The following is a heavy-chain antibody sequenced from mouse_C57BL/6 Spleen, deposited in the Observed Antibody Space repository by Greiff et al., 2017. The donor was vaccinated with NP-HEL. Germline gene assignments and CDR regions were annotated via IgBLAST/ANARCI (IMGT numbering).Heavy chain of an antibody. V-gene: IGHV5-4*01. Sequence: EVKLVESGGGLVKPGGSLKLSCAASGFTFSSYAMSWVRQTPEKRLEWVATISDGGSYTYYPDNVKGRFTISRDNAKNNLYLQMSHLKSEDTAMYYCARDITTVGYYFDYWGQGTTLTVSS. CDR2: ISDGGSYT. J-gene: IGHJ2*01. CDR1: GFTFSSYA. CDR3: ARDITTVGYYFDY. D-gene: IGHD1-1*01.